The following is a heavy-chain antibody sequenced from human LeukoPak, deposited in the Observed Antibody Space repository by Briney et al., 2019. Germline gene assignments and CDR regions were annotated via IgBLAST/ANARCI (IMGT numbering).Heavy chain of an antibody. CDR1: GGSISSYY. Sequence: SETLSLTCTVSGGSISSYYGSWIRQPPGKGLEWIGYIYYSGSTNYSPALKSRVTISVDPSKRQFSLKLSSVTAADTAVYYCARHGTPGTILNWFDPWGQGTLVTVSS. V-gene: IGHV4-59*01. CDR3: ARHGTPGTILNWFDP. D-gene: IGHD1-1*01. J-gene: IGHJ5*02. CDR2: IYYSGST.